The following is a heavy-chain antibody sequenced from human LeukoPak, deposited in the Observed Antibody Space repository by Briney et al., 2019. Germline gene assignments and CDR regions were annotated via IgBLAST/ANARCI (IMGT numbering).Heavy chain of an antibody. CDR1: GGSISSGGYY. V-gene: IGHV4-31*03. Sequence: PSETLSLTCTVSGGSISSGGYYWSWIRQHPGKGLEWIGYIYYSGSTYYNPSLKSRVTISVDTSKDQFSLKLSSVTAAGTAVYYCARGKSAATRWFDPWGQGTLVTVSS. CDR3: ARGKSAATRWFDP. D-gene: IGHD2-2*01. J-gene: IGHJ5*02. CDR2: IYYSGST.